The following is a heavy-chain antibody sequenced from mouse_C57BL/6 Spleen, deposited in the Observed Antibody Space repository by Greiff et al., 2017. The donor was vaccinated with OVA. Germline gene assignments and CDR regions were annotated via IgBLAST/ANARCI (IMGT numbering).Heavy chain of an antibody. Sequence: VQLKESGPGLVKPSQSLSLTCSVTGYSITSGYYWNWIRQFPGNKLEWMGYISYDGSNNYNPSLKNRISITRDTSKNQFFLKLNSVTTEDTATYYCARGHYTAMDYWGQGTSVTVSS. V-gene: IGHV3-6*01. J-gene: IGHJ4*01. CDR2: ISYDGSN. CDR3: ARGHYTAMDY. D-gene: IGHD2-12*01. CDR1: GYSITSGYY.